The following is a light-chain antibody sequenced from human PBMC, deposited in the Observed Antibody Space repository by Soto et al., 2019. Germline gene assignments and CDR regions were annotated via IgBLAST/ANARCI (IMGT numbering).Light chain of an antibody. CDR2: DNT. Sequence: QSVLTQPPSVSGAPGQRVTISCTGSSSNIGAGYDVHWYQQLPGTAPTLLIYDNTNRPSGVPDRFSGSKSGTSASLAITGLQAEDEAEYYCQSYDSSLSVGVVFGGGTKVTVL. J-gene: IGLJ2*01. CDR3: QSYDSSLSVGVV. V-gene: IGLV1-40*01. CDR1: SSNIGAGYD.